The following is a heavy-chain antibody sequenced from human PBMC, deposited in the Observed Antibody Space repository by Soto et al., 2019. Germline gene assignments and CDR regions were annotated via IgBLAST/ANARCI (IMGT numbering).Heavy chain of an antibody. Sequence: PSETLSLTCTVSGGSISSYYWSWIRQPPGKGLEWIGYIYYSGSTNYNPSLKSRVTISVDTSKNQFSLKLSSVTAADTAVYYCARDQGYGGNSGQFFQHWGKGTLVTVSS. CDR1: GGSISSYY. CDR2: IYYSGST. J-gene: IGHJ1*01. D-gene: IGHD4-17*01. CDR3: ARDQGYGGNSGQFFQH. V-gene: IGHV4-59*12.